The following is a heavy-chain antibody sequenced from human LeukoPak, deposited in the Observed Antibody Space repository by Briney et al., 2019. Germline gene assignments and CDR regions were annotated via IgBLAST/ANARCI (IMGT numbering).Heavy chain of an antibody. Sequence: GGSLRLSCAASGFTFSSYAMSWVRQTPGKGLVWVSRINGDGSSTVSADSVKGRFTISRDNAMNTLYLQMNSLRAEGTAVYYCARDLRSPSDTNIAIDYWGQGTLVTVSS. V-gene: IGHV3-74*01. CDR1: GFTFSSYA. CDR3: ARDLRSPSDTNIAIDY. CDR2: INGDGSST. J-gene: IGHJ4*02.